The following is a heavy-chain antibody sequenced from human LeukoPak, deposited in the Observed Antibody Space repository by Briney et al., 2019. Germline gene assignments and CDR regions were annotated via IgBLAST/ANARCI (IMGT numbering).Heavy chain of an antibody. CDR1: GFTVSSNC. D-gene: IGHD5-24*01. Sequence: GSLRLSCAASGFTVSSNCMSWVRQAPGKGLEWVSVICSGGSTYYADPVKGRFTISRDNSKNTLYLQMNSLRAEDTAVYYCARNYPGDYWGQGTLVTVSS. CDR3: ARNYPGDY. V-gene: IGHV3-53*01. CDR2: ICSGGST. J-gene: IGHJ4*02.